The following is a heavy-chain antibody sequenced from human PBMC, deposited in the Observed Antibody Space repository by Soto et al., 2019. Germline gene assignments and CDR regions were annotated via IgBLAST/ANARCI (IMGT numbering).Heavy chain of an antibody. CDR2: IYFTGST. J-gene: IGHJ4*02. V-gene: IGHV4-59*12. CDR1: GGSISSYY. D-gene: IGHD2-15*01. Sequence: VQLQESGPGLVKPSETLSLTCTVSGGSISSYYWSWIRQPPGKGLEWIGYIYFTGSTTYNPSLKSRVTISVDTSKNQFSLKLTSVTAADTAVYYCARFGPCSEGTCALDYWGQGTLVTVSS. CDR3: ARFGPCSEGTCALDY.